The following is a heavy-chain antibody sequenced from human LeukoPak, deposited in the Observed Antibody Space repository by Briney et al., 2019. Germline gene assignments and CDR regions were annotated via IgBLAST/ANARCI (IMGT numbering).Heavy chain of an antibody. CDR1: GYTFTGYY. J-gene: IGHJ5*02. Sequence: ASVKVSCKASGYTFTGYYMHWVRQAPGQGLEWMGRINPNSGGTNYAQKFQGRVTMTRDTSISTAYMELSRLRSDDTAVYYCARATGSHGSGSHYMGFDPWGQGTLVTVSS. CDR3: ARATGSHGSGSHYMGFDP. V-gene: IGHV1-2*06. CDR2: INPNSGGT. D-gene: IGHD3-10*01.